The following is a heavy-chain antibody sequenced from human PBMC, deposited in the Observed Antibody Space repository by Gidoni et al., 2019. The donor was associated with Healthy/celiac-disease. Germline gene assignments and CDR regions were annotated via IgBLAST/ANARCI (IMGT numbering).Heavy chain of an antibody. CDR3: ARTGYSSSWYWFDP. D-gene: IGHD6-13*01. CDR2: IDWDDDK. CDR1: GFSLSTSGMR. V-gene: IGHV2-70*04. Sequence: QVTLKESGPALVKPTQHLTLTCTFSGFSLSTSGMRVSWIRQPPGKALEWLARIDWDDDKFYSTSLKTRLTISKDTSKNQVVLTMTNMDPVDTATYYCARTGYSSSWYWFDPWGQGTLVTVSS. J-gene: IGHJ5*02.